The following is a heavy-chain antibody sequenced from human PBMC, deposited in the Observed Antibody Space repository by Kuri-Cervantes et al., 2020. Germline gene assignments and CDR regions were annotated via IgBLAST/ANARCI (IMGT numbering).Heavy chain of an antibody. J-gene: IGHJ4*02. V-gene: IGHV1-2*02. CDR2: INPNSGGT. CDR3: ARVGGELRPDDY. Sequence: ASVKVSCKASGGTFSSYAIGWVRQAPGQGLEWLGWINPNSGGTNYAQKFQGRVTMTRDTSISTAYMELSRLRSDDTAVYYCARVGGELRPDDYWGQGTLVTVSS. CDR1: GGTFSSYA. D-gene: IGHD1-7*01.